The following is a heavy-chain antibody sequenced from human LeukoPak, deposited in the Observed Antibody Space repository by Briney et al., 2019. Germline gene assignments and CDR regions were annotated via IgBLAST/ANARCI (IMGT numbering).Heavy chain of an antibody. Sequence: GASVKVSCKTSGYTFTSYYVHWVRQAPGQGLEWMGIINPSGGSTSYAQKFQGRVTMTRDTSTSTVYMELSSLRSEDTAVYYCARDPLKIFGVVIRGSVFDYWGQGTLVTVSS. CDR3: ARDPLKIFGVVIRGSVFDY. D-gene: IGHD3-3*01. V-gene: IGHV1-46*01. CDR1: GYTFTSYY. J-gene: IGHJ4*02. CDR2: INPSGGST.